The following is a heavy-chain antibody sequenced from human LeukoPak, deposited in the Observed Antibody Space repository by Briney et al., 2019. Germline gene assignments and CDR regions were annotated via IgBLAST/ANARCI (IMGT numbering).Heavy chain of an antibody. CDR1: GFTFSSYW. J-gene: IGHJ6*02. CDR3: ARDRGQWLVSNYYYYGIDV. D-gene: IGHD6-19*01. V-gene: IGHV3-7*01. CDR2: IKQDGSEK. Sequence: GGSLRLSCAASGFTFSSYWMSWVRQAPGKGLERVANIKQDGSEKYYVDSVKGRFTISRDNAKNSLYLQMNSLRAEDTAVYYCARDRGQWLVSNYYYYGIDVWGQGTTVTVSS.